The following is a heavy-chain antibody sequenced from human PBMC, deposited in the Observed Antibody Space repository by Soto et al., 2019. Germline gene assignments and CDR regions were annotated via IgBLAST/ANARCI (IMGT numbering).Heavy chain of an antibody. V-gene: IGHV3-64D*06. CDR1: GFTFKKHA. Sequence: GGSLRLSCSASGFTFKKHAMHWVRQAPGTGLEYVSGISDTGGSTFHADSVKGRFTISRDNSRGTLFLQMNSLRVEDTAVYYCVKGSRGDYYYYYTGVDVWGQGTKVTVSS. CDR3: VKGSRGDYYYYYTGVDV. J-gene: IGHJ6*02. CDR2: ISDTGGST. D-gene: IGHD3-16*01.